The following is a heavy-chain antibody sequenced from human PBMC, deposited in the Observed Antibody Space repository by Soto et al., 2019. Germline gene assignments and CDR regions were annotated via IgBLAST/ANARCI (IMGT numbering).Heavy chain of an antibody. CDR3: ARGVVPAAITGKDV. Sequence: ASVKVSCKASGGTFSSYAISWVRQAPGQGLEWMGGIIPIFGTANYAQKFQGRVTITADKSTSTAYMELSSLRSEDTAVYYCARGVVPAAITGKDVCGHGTTGTVS. CDR2: IIPIFGTA. J-gene: IGHJ6*02. V-gene: IGHV1-69*06. D-gene: IGHD2-2*01. CDR1: GGTFSSYA.